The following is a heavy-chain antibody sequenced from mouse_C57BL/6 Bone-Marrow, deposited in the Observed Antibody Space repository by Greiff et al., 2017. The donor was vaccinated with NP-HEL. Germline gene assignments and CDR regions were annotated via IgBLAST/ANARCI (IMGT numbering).Heavy chain of an antibody. Sequence: EVQLQQSGPELVKPGASVKISCKASGYTFTDYYMNWVKQSPGKSLEWIGDINPNNGGTSYNQKFKGKATLTVDKSSSTAYMELRSLTSEDSAVYYCGRWGNAMDNWGQGTSVTVSA. CDR3: GRWGNAMDN. V-gene: IGHV1-26*01. J-gene: IGHJ4*01. CDR2: INPNNGGT. CDR1: GYTFTDYY.